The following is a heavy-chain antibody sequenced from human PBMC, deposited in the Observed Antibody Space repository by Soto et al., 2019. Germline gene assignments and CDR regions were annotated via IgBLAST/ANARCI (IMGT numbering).Heavy chain of an antibody. D-gene: IGHD4-4*01. CDR2: LNTYNGNT. CDR1: GYTFTNYG. CDR3: ARAKTPTESDF. J-gene: IGHJ4*02. Sequence: QIQLVQSEGEVKKPGASVKVSCKTSGYTFTNYGVTWVRQAPGQGLEWMGWLNTYNGNTKYAQRFQGRVTMTPDTSASTAYVELRSLRSDDTAVYYCARAKTPTESDFWGQGTLVTVSS. V-gene: IGHV1-18*01.